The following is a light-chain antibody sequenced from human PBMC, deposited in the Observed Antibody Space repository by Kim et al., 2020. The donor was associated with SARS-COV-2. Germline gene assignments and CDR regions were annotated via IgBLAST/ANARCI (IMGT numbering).Light chain of an antibody. V-gene: IGLV2-14*03. Sequence: QPVLTQPASVSGSPGQSITLSCTGTSSDIGAFNSVSWYQQRPGKAPKLMVYDVTDRPSGVSNRFSGSKSGNTASLTISGLQAEDEAHYYCSSYTKNRNTLVIFGGGTQLTVL. CDR2: DVT. CDR1: SSDIGAFNS. CDR3: SSYTKNRNTLVI. J-gene: IGLJ2*01.